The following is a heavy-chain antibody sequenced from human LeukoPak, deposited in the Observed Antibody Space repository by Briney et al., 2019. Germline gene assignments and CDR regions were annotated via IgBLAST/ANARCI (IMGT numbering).Heavy chain of an antibody. J-gene: IGHJ5*02. D-gene: IGHD3-10*01. Sequence: GGSLRLSCAASGFTFSSNAMSWVGQARGKGLEWVSAISGSGGSTYYADSVKGRFTISRDNSKNTLYLQMNSLRAEDTAVYYCAKSMVRENWFDPWGQGTLVTVSS. V-gene: IGHV3-23*01. CDR1: GFTFSSNA. CDR2: ISGSGGST. CDR3: AKSMVRENWFDP.